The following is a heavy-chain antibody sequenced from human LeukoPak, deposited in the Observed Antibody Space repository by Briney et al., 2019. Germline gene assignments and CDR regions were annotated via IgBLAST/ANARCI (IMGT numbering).Heavy chain of an antibody. V-gene: IGHV3-7*01. CDR1: GFTFSSSW. Sequence: PGGSLRLSCAASGFTFSSSWMSWVRQASGKGLEWVAHIKEDGSQKYYVDSVKGRFTISRDNAKTSVYLQMNSLRAEDTAVYYCVSWSGMGNFWGQGTLVTVSS. CDR2: IKEDGSQK. CDR3: VSWSGMGNF. D-gene: IGHD3-3*01. J-gene: IGHJ4*02.